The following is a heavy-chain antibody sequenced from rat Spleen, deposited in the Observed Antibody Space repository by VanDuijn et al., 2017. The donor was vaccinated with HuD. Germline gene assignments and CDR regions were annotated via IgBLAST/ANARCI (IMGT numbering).Heavy chain of an antibody. Sequence: EVRLVESGGGLVQPGRSLKLSCAASGFTFNNYDMAWVRQTPTKGLEWVASISPGGGNTYYRDSVKGRFTVSRDNAKSILDLQMDSLRSDDTATYYWAGAGYLRDWYFDFWGPGTMVTVSS. CDR2: ISPGGGNT. J-gene: IGHJ1*01. D-gene: IGHD2-2*01. V-gene: IGHV5-25*01. CDR1: GFTFNNYD. CDR3: AGAGYLRDWYFDF.